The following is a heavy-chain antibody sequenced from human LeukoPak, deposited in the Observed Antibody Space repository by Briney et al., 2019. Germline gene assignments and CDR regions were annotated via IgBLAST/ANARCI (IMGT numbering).Heavy chain of an antibody. CDR3: ARRRGRGRDGYNFFDY. J-gene: IGHJ4*02. Sequence: PSETLSLTCTVSGGSISSGGYYWSWIRQHPGKGLEWIGYIYYSGSTYYSPSLKSRVTISVDTSKNQFSLKLSSVTAADTAVYYCARRRGRGRDGYNFFDYWGQGTLVTVSS. V-gene: IGHV4-31*03. CDR2: IYYSGST. D-gene: IGHD5-24*01. CDR1: GGSISSGGYY.